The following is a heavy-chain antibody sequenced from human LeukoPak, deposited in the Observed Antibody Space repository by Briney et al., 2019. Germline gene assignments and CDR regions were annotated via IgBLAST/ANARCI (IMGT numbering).Heavy chain of an antibody. CDR1: GGTFISYA. CDR3: ARSAVAGTSWHSSGYYYFDY. J-gene: IGHJ4*02. CDR2: IIPIFGTA. D-gene: IGHD3-22*01. V-gene: IGHV1-69*13. Sequence: GASVKVSCKASGGTFISYAISWVRQAPGQGLEWMGGIIPIFGTANYAQKFQGRVTITADESTSTAYMELSSLRSEDTAVYYCARSAVAGTSWHSSGYYYFDYWGQGTLVTVSS.